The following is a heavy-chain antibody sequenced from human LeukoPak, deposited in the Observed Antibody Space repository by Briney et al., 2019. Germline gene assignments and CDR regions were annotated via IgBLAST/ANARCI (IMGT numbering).Heavy chain of an antibody. CDR1: GFTFSSYS. CDR3: ASPGWFGELSFDY. D-gene: IGHD3-10*01. CDR2: ISSRSSYI. Sequence: GGSLRLSCAASGFTFSSYSMNWVRQAPGKGLEWVSSISSRSSYIYYADSVKGRFTISRDNAKNSLYLQMNSLRAEDTAVYYCASPGWFGELSFDYWGQGTLVTVSS. V-gene: IGHV3-21*01. J-gene: IGHJ4*02.